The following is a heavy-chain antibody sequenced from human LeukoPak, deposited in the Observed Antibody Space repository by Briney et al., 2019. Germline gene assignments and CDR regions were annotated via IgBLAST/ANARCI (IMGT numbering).Heavy chain of an antibody. CDR2: ICTSGST. Sequence: SDPLSLTSTVSGGSISSGSYYWRWIRQPAGKRLEWIGRICTSGSTNYNPSLKSRVTMSVDTSKNQLSLKLSSVTAADTAVYYCARVRQIAARAAEGYFFDYWGEGTLVTVSS. CDR1: GGSISSGSYY. D-gene: IGHD6-6*01. J-gene: IGHJ4*02. V-gene: IGHV4-61*02. CDR3: ARVRQIAARAAEGYFFDY.